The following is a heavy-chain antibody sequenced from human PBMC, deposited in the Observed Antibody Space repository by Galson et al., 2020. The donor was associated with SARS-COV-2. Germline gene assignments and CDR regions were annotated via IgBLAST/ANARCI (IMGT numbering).Heavy chain of an antibody. V-gene: IGHV3-9*01. Sequence: SLKISCAASGFTFDDYAMHWVRQAPGKGLEWVSGISWNSGSIGYADSVKGRFTISRDNAKNSLYLQMNSLRAEDTALYYCAKDMGYSSGGIQHWGQGTLVTVSS. CDR2: ISWNSGSI. J-gene: IGHJ1*01. CDR1: GFTFDDYA. CDR3: AKDMGYSSGGIQH. D-gene: IGHD6-19*01.